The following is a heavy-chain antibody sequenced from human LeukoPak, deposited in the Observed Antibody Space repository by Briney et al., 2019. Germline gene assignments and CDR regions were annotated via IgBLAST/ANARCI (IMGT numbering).Heavy chain of an antibody. CDR2: IYTSGST. V-gene: IGHV4-61*02. CDR1: GGSISSGRYY. J-gene: IGHJ4*02. CDR3: ARDGGEMATITGFDY. D-gene: IGHD5-24*01. Sequence: SSETLSLTCTVSGGSISSGRYYWSWIRQPAGKGLEWIVRIYTSGSTNSTPSLKSRVTISVDTSKNQFSLKLSSVTAADTAVYYCARDGGEMATITGFDYWGQGTLVTVSS.